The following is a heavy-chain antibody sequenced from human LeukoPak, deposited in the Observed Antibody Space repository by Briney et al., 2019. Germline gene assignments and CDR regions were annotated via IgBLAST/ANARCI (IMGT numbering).Heavy chain of an antibody. CDR1: GGSISSGGYY. V-gene: IGHV4-30-2*01. D-gene: IGHD3-3*01. J-gene: IGHJ4*02. CDR2: IYHSGST. Sequence: SETLSLTCTVSGGSISSGGYYWSWIRQPPGKGLEWIGYIYHSGSTYYNPSLKSRVTISVDRSKIQFSLKLSSVTAADTAVYYCASIRFLEWLPDYWGQGTLVTVSS. CDR3: ASIRFLEWLPDY.